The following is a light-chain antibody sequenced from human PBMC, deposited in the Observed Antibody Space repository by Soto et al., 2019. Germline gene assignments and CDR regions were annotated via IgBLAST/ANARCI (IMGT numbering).Light chain of an antibody. CDR3: QQSYSTPRT. J-gene: IGKJ1*01. V-gene: IGKV1-39*01. Sequence: DIQKTQSPSSLSASVGDRVTITCRASQSISTFLSWYQQKPGKAPKLLIYAASSLQSGVPSRFSGSRSGTDFTLTISSLQPEDFATYSCQQSYSTPRTFGQGTKVDIK. CDR1: QSISTF. CDR2: AAS.